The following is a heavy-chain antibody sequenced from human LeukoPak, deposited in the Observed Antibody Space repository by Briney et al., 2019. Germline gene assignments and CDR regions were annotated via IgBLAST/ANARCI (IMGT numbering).Heavy chain of an antibody. D-gene: IGHD3-9*01. V-gene: IGHV4-39*07. Sequence: SETLPLTCTVSGGSISSSSYYWGWIRQPPGKGLEYIGSIYYSGSTYYNPSLKSRVTMSVDTSKNQFSLKLSSVTAADTAVYYCARGVHYDILTGYWFDAFDIWGQGTTVTVSS. J-gene: IGHJ3*02. CDR3: ARGVHYDILTGYWFDAFDI. CDR1: GGSISSSSYY. CDR2: IYYSGST.